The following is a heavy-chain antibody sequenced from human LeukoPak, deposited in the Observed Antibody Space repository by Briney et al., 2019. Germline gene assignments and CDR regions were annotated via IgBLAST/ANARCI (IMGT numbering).Heavy chain of an antibody. D-gene: IGHD3-3*01. V-gene: IGHV4-38-2*02. Sequence: PSETLSLTCTVSGYSISSGYYWGWIRQPPGKGLEWIGSIYHSGSTYYNPSLKSRVTISVDTSQNQFSLKLSSVTAADSAVYYCARANADFWSGYHYYFDYWGQGTLVTVSP. CDR2: IYHSGST. CDR3: ARANADFWSGYHYYFDY. CDR1: GYSISSGYY. J-gene: IGHJ4*02.